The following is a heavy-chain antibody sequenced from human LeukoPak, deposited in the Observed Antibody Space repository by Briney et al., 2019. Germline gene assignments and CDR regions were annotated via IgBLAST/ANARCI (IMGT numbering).Heavy chain of an antibody. Sequence: PSETLSLTCTVSGGSISSYYWSWIRQPPGKGLEWIGEINHSGSTNYNPSLKTRVTISVDTSKNQFSLKLSSVTAADTAVYYCARHSITYYYDSSGYYTAIFDYWGQGTLVTVSS. D-gene: IGHD3-22*01. J-gene: IGHJ4*02. CDR3: ARHSITYYYDSSGYYTAIFDY. CDR1: GGSISSYY. CDR2: INHSGST. V-gene: IGHV4-34*01.